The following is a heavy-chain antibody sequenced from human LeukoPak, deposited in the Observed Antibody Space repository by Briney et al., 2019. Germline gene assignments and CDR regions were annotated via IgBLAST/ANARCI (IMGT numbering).Heavy chain of an antibody. V-gene: IGHV3-21*06. Sequence: GGSVRLSCTASGLTFSTSGFNWVRQAPGKGLEWVASIGPTGSDRYHADSIKGRFTISRDNANNFLYLQMNSLRAEDTAVYYCATETNGRHYDYWGQGTLLTVSS. CDR1: GLTFSTSG. J-gene: IGHJ4*02. CDR3: ATETNGRHYDY. CDR2: IGPTGSDR. D-gene: IGHD1-14*01.